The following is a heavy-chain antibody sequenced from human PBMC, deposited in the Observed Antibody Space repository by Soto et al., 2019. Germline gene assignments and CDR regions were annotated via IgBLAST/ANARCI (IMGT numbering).Heavy chain of an antibody. CDR2: IIPIFGTA. CDR3: ARARNVISYYFDY. Sequence: ASVKVSCKASGGTFSSYAISWVRQAPGQGLEWMGGIIPIFGTANYAQKFQGRVTITADKSTSTAYMELSSLRSEDTAVYYCARARNVISYYFDYWGQGTLVTAPQ. D-gene: IGHD3-9*01. CDR1: GGTFSSYA. J-gene: IGHJ4*02. V-gene: IGHV1-69*06.